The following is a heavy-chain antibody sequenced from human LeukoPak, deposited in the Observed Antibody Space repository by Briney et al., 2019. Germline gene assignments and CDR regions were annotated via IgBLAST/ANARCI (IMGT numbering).Heavy chain of an antibody. CDR3: ARLGSGSYWAHGMDV. D-gene: IGHD1-26*01. CDR2: IHYSGST. Sequence: SETLSLTCTVSGGSISSYYWSWIRQPPGNGLEWIGYIHYSGSTNYNPSLKSRVAISVDTSKNQFSLKLSSVTAADTAVYYCARLGSGSYWAHGMDVWGQGTTVTVSS. J-gene: IGHJ6*02. V-gene: IGHV4-59*08. CDR1: GGSISSYY.